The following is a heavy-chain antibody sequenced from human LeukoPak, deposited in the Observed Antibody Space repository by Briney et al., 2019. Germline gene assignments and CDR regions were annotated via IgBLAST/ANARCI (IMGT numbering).Heavy chain of an antibody. CDR1: GYTLTELS. CDR2: FDPEDGET. J-gene: IGHJ4*02. CDR3: AGELGLGSDY. Sequence: ASVKVSCKVSGYTLTELSMHWVRQAPGKGLEWLGGFDPEDGETIYAQKFQGRVTMTEDTSTDTAYMELSSLRSADTAAYYCAGELGLGSDYWGQGTLVTVSS. D-gene: IGHD1-26*01. V-gene: IGHV1-24*01.